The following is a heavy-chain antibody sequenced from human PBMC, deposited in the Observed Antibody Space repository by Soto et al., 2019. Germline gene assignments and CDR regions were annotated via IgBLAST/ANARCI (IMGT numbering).Heavy chain of an antibody. CDR2: IYYSGST. J-gene: IGHJ4*02. D-gene: IGHD2-2*01. CDR3: ARHRAYCSSTSCYSNYFDY. Sequence: SETLSLTCTVSGGSISSSSYYWGWIRQPPGKGLEWIGSIYYSGSTYYNPSLKSRVTISVDTSKNQFSLKLSSVTAADTAVYYCARHRAYCSSTSCYSNYFDYWGQGTLVTVS. CDR1: GGSISSSSYY. V-gene: IGHV4-39*01.